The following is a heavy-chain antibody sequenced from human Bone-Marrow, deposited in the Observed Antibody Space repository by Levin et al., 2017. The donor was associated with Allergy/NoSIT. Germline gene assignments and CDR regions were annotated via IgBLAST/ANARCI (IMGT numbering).Heavy chain of an antibody. V-gene: IGHV4-59*01. CDR2: IYYSGST. Sequence: SETLSLTCTVSGGSISSYYWSWIRQPPGKGLEWIGYIYYSGSTNYNPSLKSRVTISVDTSKNQFSLKLSSVTAADTAVYYCARDGGGGGSSGGMDVWGQGTTVTVSS. D-gene: IGHD6-6*01. CDR3: ARDGGGGGSSGGMDV. CDR1: GGSISSYY. J-gene: IGHJ6*02.